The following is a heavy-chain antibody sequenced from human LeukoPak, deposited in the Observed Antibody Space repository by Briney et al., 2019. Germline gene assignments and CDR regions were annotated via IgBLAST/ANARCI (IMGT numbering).Heavy chain of an antibody. D-gene: IGHD6-6*01. CDR1: GYSISSGYY. CDR3: ARGLEYSSSGSDY. V-gene: IGHV4-38-2*02. CDR2: IYHSGST. J-gene: IGHJ4*02. Sequence: PSETLSLTCTVSGYSISSGYYWGWIRQPPGKGLDRIGSIYHSGSTYYNPSLKSRVTISVDTSKNQFSLTLSSVTAADTAVYYCARGLEYSSSGSDYWGQGTLVTVSS.